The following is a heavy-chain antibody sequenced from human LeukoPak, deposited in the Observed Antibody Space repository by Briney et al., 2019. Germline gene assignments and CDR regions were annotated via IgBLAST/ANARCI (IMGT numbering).Heavy chain of an antibody. J-gene: IGHJ6*03. Sequence: GGSLSLSCAASGFTFNTNGVNWVRQAPGKGLEWVSFIWYDGSNGHYPESVKGRFTISRDNSRNMVYLQMNSLRPEDTAVYYCVKDMGKMYMSAMDLWGKGTTVTVSS. D-gene: IGHD7-27*01. CDR2: IWYDGSNG. V-gene: IGHV3-30*02. CDR1: GFTFNTNG. CDR3: VKDMGKMYMSAMDL.